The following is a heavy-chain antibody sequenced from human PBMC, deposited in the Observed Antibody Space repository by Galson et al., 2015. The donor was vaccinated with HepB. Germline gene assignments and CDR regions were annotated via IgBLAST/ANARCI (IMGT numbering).Heavy chain of an antibody. Sequence: SLRLSCAASGFTFSSYGMTWVRQAPGKGLEWVSAISGGSTYYADSVKGRFTISRDNSKNTLYLQMNSLGAEDTAVYYCAKAVYYYYTDVWGRGTTVTVSS. CDR3: AKAVYYYYTDV. J-gene: IGHJ6*03. CDR2: ISGGST. CDR1: GFTFSSYG. V-gene: IGHV3-23*01.